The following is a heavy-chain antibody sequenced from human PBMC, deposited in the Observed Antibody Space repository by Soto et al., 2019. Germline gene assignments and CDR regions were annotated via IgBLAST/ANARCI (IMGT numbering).Heavy chain of an antibody. CDR1: GFPFSNYA. D-gene: IGHD2-15*01. Sequence: PGGSLRLSCAASGFPFSNYAMSWVRQAPGKGLEWVSAISGSGDNTYYADSVRGRSTISRDNSKNTLYLQMNSLRAVDTAVYYCAKWATCSAGTCTWRYYFDYWGQGTLVTVSS. V-gene: IGHV3-23*01. J-gene: IGHJ4*02. CDR2: ISGSGDNT. CDR3: AKWATCSAGTCTWRYYFDY.